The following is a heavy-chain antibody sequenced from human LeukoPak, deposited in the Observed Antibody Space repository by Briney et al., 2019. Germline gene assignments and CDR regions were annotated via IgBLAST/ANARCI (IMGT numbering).Heavy chain of an antibody. D-gene: IGHD3-22*01. CDR3: ASTEDYYNRNDY. CDR2: IYYSGST. V-gene: IGHV4-39*01. Sequence: SETLSLTCTVSGGSVSSSSYYWGWIRQSPGKGLEWIGSIYYSGSTYYNPSIKSRVTISVDTSENQFSLKLNPVTAADTAVYYCASTEDYYNRNDYWGQGTLVTVSS. CDR1: GGSVSSSSYY. J-gene: IGHJ4*02.